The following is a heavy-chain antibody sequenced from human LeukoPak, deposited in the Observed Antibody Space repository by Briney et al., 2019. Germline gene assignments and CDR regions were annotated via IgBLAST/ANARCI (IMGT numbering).Heavy chain of an antibody. CDR3: ARVRDTAMPSDY. CDR1: GGTFSSYT. Sequence: ASVKVSCKASGGTFSSYTISWVRQAPGQGLEWMGWISAYNGNTNYAQKLQGRVTMTTDTSTSTAYMELRSLRSDDTAVYYCARVRDTAMPSDYWGQGTLVTVSS. V-gene: IGHV1-18*01. J-gene: IGHJ4*02. CDR2: ISAYNGNT. D-gene: IGHD5-18*01.